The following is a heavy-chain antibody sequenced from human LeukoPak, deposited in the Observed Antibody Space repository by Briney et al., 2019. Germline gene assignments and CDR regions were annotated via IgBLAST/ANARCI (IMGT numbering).Heavy chain of an antibody. J-gene: IGHJ4*02. V-gene: IGHV1-69*05. CDR1: GGTFSSYA. D-gene: IGHD2-21*01. CDR2: IIPIFGTA. Sequence: SVKVSCKASGGTFSSYAISWVRQAPGQGLEWMGGIIPIFGTANYAQKFQGRVTMTRDTSISTAYMEPSRLRSDDTAVYYCARYCWDLHDYWGQGTLVTVSS. CDR3: ARYCWDLHDY.